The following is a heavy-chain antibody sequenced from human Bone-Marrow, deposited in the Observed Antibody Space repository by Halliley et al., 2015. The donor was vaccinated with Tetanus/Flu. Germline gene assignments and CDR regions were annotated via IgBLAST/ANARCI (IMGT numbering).Heavy chain of an antibody. Sequence: LGGIPAIRSSSANIYYADSVKGRLTSSRDNARNSLYLQMNSLRAGDTAVYYCVRPGPSIYDYWGPGTLVTVSS. J-gene: IGHJ4*02. CDR2: IRSSSANI. V-gene: IGHV3-21*06. CDR3: VRPGPSIYDY.